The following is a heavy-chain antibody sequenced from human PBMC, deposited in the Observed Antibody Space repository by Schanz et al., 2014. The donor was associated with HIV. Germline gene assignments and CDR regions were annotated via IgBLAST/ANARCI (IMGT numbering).Heavy chain of an antibody. D-gene: IGHD2-2*01. Sequence: QVQLVESGGGVVQPGRSLRLSCAVSGFTFSNYAMHWVRQAPGKGLEWVAVIWYDGGNKYYADSVKGRFTISRDNSKNTLYLQMNSLRAEDTAVYYCARDLMRYQLLFMAESGAFDIWGQGTMVAVSP. CDR2: IWYDGGNK. V-gene: IGHV3-33*08. CDR1: GFTFSNYA. CDR3: ARDLMRYQLLFMAESGAFDI. J-gene: IGHJ3*02.